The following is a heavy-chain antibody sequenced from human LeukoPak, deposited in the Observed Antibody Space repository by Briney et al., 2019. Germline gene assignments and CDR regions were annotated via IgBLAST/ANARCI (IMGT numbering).Heavy chain of an antibody. D-gene: IGHD3-3*01. CDR3: ARGERGWSGYYVRLVGFYY. CDR2: INHSGST. Sequence: SETLSLTCAVYGGSFSGYYWSWIRQPPGKGLEWIGEINHSGSTNYNPSLKSRRTISVDTSKNQFSLKLSSVTAADTAVYYCARGERGWSGYYVRLVGFYYWAQGTLVTVSS. V-gene: IGHV4-34*01. CDR1: GGSFSGYY. J-gene: IGHJ4*02.